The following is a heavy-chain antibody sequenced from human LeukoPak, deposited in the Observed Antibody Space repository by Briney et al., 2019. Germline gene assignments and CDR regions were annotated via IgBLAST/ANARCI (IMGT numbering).Heavy chain of an antibody. D-gene: IGHD1-14*01. CDR3: ARHSELKLDAFDI. CDR2: IYYSGST. Sequence: SETLSLTCIVSGGSISSSSYYWRWIRQPPGKGLEWIGSIYYSGSTYYNPSLKSRVTISVDTSKNQFSLKLSSVTAADTAVYYCARHSELKLDAFDIWGQGTMVTVSS. CDR1: GGSISSSSYY. J-gene: IGHJ3*02. V-gene: IGHV4-39*01.